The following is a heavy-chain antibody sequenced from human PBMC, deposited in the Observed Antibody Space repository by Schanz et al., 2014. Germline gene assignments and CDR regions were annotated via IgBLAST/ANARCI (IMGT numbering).Heavy chain of an antibody. CDR3: ASPPISVAGRLADY. CDR2: IDYAGST. J-gene: IGHJ4*02. V-gene: IGHV3-66*01. CDR1: GFNFGSYA. D-gene: IGHD6-19*01. Sequence: EVQLLESGGGLVQPGGSLRLSCAASGFNFGSYAMTWVRQAPGKGLEWVSLIDYAGSTNYADSVKGRMTVSRDTSKNALFLQMNNLRAEDTAVYYCASPPISVAGRLADYWGQGILXAVSS.